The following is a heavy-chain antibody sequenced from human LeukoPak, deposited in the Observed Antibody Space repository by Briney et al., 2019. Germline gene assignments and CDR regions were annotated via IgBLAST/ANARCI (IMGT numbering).Heavy chain of an antibody. V-gene: IGHV4-38-2*02. Sequence: PSETLSLTCAVSGYSISSGYYWGWIRQPPGKGLEWIGSTYHSGSTYYNPSLKSRVTISVDTSNNQLSLKLSSVTAADTAVYYCARERGGDYSDAFDIWGQGTMVTVSS. CDR1: GYSISSGYY. J-gene: IGHJ3*02. CDR3: ARERGGDYSDAFDI. CDR2: TYHSGST. D-gene: IGHD4-11*01.